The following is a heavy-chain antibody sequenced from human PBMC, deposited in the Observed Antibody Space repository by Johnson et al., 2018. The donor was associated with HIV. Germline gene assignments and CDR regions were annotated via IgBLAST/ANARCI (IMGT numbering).Heavy chain of an antibody. D-gene: IGHD3-10*01. CDR3: AKGGITMAADAFDI. V-gene: IGHV3-30*02. CDR2: IRYDGSNK. CDR1: GFTFSSYG. Sequence: QMLLVESGGGVVQPGGSLRLSCAASGFTFSSYGMHWVRQAPGKGLEWVAFIRYDGSNKYYAESVKGRFTISRDNSKNTLYLQMNSLRAEDTAVYYCAKGGITMAADAFDIWGQGTMVTVSS. J-gene: IGHJ3*02.